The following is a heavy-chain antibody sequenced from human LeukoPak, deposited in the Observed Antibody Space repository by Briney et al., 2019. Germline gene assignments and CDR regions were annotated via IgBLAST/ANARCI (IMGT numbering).Heavy chain of an antibody. CDR2: ISPYNDNT. Sequence: GASVKVSCKASGYTFTKFVISWVRQAPGQEFEWMGWISPYNDNTNYAKKFQGRVTLTTDTSTSTAYMELRGLTSDDTAVYYCAREPSGLLFDYWGLGTLVTVSS. V-gene: IGHV1-18*01. D-gene: IGHD6-25*01. J-gene: IGHJ4*02. CDR1: GYTFTKFV. CDR3: AREPSGLLFDY.